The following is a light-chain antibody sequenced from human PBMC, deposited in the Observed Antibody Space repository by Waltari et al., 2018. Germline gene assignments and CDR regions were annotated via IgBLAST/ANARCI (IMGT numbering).Light chain of an antibody. CDR2: AAS. J-gene: IGKJ2*01. Sequence: DIHMTQSPSSLSASAGEPVTITCRASQCISTFLNWDQQKPGKAPKRLIYAASSLQSGVPSRFSGSGSGTDFTLTVSSLQPEDFATDYCLQYNRHPYTFGQGTKVEIK. V-gene: IGKV1-17*01. CDR3: LQYNRHPYT. CDR1: QCISTF.